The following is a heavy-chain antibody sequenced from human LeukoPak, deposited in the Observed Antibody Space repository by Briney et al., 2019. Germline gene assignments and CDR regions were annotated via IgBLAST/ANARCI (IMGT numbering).Heavy chain of an antibody. CDR2: INPSGGST. CDR1: GYTFTNYY. J-gene: IGHJ4*02. CDR3: ARSYRYCSSTSCPAIDY. D-gene: IGHD2-2*01. Sequence: ASVKVSCKASGYTFTNYYMHWVRQAPGQGLEWMGIINPSGGSTSYAQKFQGRVTMTRDTSTGTVYMELSSLRSEDTAVYYCARSYRYCSSTSCPAIDYWGQGTLVTVSS. V-gene: IGHV1-46*01.